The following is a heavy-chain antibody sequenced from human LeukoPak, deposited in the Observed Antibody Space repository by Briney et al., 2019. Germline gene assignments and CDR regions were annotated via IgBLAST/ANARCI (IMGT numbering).Heavy chain of an antibody. CDR2: IYYSGST. J-gene: IGHJ4*02. D-gene: IGHD1-26*01. V-gene: IGHV4-39*02. CDR1: GGSISSSSYY. CDR3: AREGRGSLDFDY. Sequence: SETLSLTCTVSGGSISSSSYYWGWIRQPPGKGLEWIGSIYYSGSTYYNPSLKSRVTISVDTSKNQFSLKLSSVTAADTAVYYCAREGRGSLDFDYWGQGTLVTVSS.